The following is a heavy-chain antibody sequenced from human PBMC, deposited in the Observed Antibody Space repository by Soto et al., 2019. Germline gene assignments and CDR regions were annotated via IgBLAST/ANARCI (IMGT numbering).Heavy chain of an antibody. CDR3: ARVRVVPAAKAYYYYYGMDV. Sequence: GGSLRLSCAASGFTFSSYSMNWVRQAPGKGLEWVSSISSSSSYIYYADSVKGRFTISRDNAKNSLYLQMNSLRAEDTAVYYCARVRVVPAAKAYYYYYGMDVWGQGTTVTVSS. D-gene: IGHD2-2*01. CDR1: GFTFSSYS. J-gene: IGHJ6*02. V-gene: IGHV3-21*01. CDR2: ISSSSSYI.